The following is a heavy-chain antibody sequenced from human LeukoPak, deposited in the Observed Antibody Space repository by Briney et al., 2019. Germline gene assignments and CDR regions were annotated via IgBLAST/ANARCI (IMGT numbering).Heavy chain of an antibody. Sequence: PGGSLRLSCAASGMTFSTYWMTWVRQAPGKGLEWVSHITASGTAMFYADSVKGRFTISRDNAKNSLYLQMNSLRDEDTAVYYCASSGSYRFDYWGQGTLVTVSS. V-gene: IGHV3-48*02. CDR2: ITASGTAM. D-gene: IGHD1-26*01. CDR1: GMTFSTYW. J-gene: IGHJ4*02. CDR3: ASSGSYRFDY.